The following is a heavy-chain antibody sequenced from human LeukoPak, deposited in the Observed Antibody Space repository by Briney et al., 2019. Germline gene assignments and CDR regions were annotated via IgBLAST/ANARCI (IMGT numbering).Heavy chain of an antibody. Sequence: SETLSLTCAVYGGSFSGYYWSWIRQPPGKGLEWIGEINHSGSTNYNPSLKSRVTISVDTSKNQFSLKLSSVTAADTAVYYCARLPSRGLGRPLAAVDYWGQGTLVTVSS. V-gene: IGHV4-34*01. CDR2: INHSGST. D-gene: IGHD6-13*01. CDR3: ARLPSRGLGRPLAAVDY. CDR1: GGSFSGYY. J-gene: IGHJ4*02.